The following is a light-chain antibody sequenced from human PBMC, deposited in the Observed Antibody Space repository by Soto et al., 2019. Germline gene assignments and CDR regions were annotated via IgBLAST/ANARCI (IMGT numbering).Light chain of an antibody. CDR3: QERGRWPRAT. Sequence: EMVLTQSPATLSLSPGESATLSCRASQNVGLNFASYQQKSGQPPRLLIHTASSRATGIPARFSGSGSRTDFTLTISSLEPEDIAVYYCQERGRWPRATFGGGTKVEMK. J-gene: IGKJ4*01. CDR1: QNVGLN. V-gene: IGKV3-11*01. CDR2: TAS.